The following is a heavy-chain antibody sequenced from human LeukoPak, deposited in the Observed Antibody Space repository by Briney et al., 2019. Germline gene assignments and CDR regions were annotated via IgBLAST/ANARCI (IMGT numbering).Heavy chain of an antibody. V-gene: IGHV4-39*01. CDR1: GGSISSSSYY. CDR3: ARQGERYCSGGSCYLYNWFDP. J-gene: IGHJ5*02. D-gene: IGHD2-15*01. Sequence: SETLSLTCTVSGGSISSSSYYWGWIRQPPGKGLEWIGSIYYSGSTYYNPSLKSRVTISVDTSKNQFSLKLSSVTAADTAVYYCARQGERYCSGGSCYLYNWFDPWGPGTLVTVSS. CDR2: IYYSGST.